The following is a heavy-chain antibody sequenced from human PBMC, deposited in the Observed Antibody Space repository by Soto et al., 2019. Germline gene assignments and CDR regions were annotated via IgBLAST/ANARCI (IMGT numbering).Heavy chain of an antibody. CDR2: IWYDGSNK. D-gene: IGHD3-22*01. J-gene: IGHJ4*02. Sequence: QVQLVESGGGVVQPGRSLRLSCAASGFTFSSYGMHWVRQAPGKGLEWVAVIWYDGSNKYYADSVKGRFTISRDNSKNTRYLQMNSLRAEDTAVYYGAREAPAYDSSGYYYVPDYWGQGTRVTVSS. CDR3: AREAPAYDSSGYYYVPDY. V-gene: IGHV3-33*01. CDR1: GFTFSSYG.